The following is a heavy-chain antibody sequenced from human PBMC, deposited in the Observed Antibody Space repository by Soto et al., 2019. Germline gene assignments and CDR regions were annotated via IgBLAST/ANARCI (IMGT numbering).Heavy chain of an antibody. J-gene: IGHJ4*02. D-gene: IGHD1-26*01. V-gene: IGHV3-23*01. CDR1: GFTVSASY. Sequence: PGGSLRLSCAVSGFTVSASYINWVRQAPGKGLEWVSAISGSGGSTYYADSVKGRFTISRDNSKNTLYLQMNSLRAEDTAVYYCAKNTPATGSYGSLDYWGQGTLVTVSS. CDR2: ISGSGGST. CDR3: AKNTPATGSYGSLDY.